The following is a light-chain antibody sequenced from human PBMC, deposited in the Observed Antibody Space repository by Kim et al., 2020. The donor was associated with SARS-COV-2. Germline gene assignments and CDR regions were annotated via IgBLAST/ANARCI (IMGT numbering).Light chain of an antibody. CDR3: QVWDSSRHHVV. CDR2: YDH. V-gene: IGLV3-21*04. Sequence: SYELTQPPSVSLAPGKTARITCGGNDLGSKSVHWYQQKPGLAPVLVIYYDHNRPSGIPERFSGSTSGNTATLTITRVAAGDEADYYCQVWDSSRHHVVFGGGTQLTVL. J-gene: IGLJ2*01. CDR1: DLGSKS.